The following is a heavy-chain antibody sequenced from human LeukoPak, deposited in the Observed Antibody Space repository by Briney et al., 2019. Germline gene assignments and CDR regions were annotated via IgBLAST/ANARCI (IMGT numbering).Heavy chain of an antibody. CDR3: ANDGETTTVVTLAY. D-gene: IGHD4-23*01. V-gene: IGHV1-24*01. Sequence: ASVKVSCKVSGYTLTELSMHWVRQAPGKGLEWMGGFDPEDGETIYAQKFQGRVTMTEDTSTDTAYMELSSLRSEDTAVYYCANDGETTTVVTLAYWGQGTLVTVSS. CDR1: GYTLTELS. J-gene: IGHJ4*02. CDR2: FDPEDGET.